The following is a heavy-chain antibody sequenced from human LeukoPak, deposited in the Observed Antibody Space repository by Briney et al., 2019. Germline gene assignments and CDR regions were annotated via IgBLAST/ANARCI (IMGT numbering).Heavy chain of an antibody. Sequence: PGGSLRLSCAASGFTVSSNYMSWVRQAPGKGLEWVSVIYSGGTTYYADSVKGRFTISRDNSKNTLYLQMNSLRAEDTAVYYCASPTPHCGGDCYGAFDIWGQGTMVTVSS. J-gene: IGHJ3*02. CDR1: GFTVSSNY. CDR2: IYSGGTT. V-gene: IGHV3-53*01. D-gene: IGHD2-21*02. CDR3: ASPTPHCGGDCYGAFDI.